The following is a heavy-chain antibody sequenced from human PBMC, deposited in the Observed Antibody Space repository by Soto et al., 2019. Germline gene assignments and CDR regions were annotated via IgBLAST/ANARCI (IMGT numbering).Heavy chain of an antibody. CDR3: ARDLMEGQARAYFDF. J-gene: IGHJ4*02. Sequence: ATVKVSCKASGYTFTAYYLHWVRQAPGQGPEWMGWIYPNTGGTNYGRDFQGRVTMTRDTSISTAYMELSTLRSDDTAVYYCARDLMEGQARAYFDFWGRGTLVTVSS. CDR1: GYTFTAYY. CDR2: IYPNTGGT. D-gene: IGHD3-3*01. V-gene: IGHV1-2*02.